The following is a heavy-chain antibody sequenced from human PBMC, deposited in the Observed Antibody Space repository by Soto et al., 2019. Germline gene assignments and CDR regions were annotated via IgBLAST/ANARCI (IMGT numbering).Heavy chain of an antibody. D-gene: IGHD6-13*01. CDR2: ISYDGSNK. V-gene: IGHV3-30*18. CDR3: AKDIAGPGWFDP. J-gene: IGHJ5*02. Sequence: GGSLRLSCAATGFIFSSYWMSWVRQAPGKGLEWVAVISYDGSNKYYADSVKGRFTISRDNSKNTLYLQMNSLRAEDTAVYYCAKDIAGPGWFDPWGQGTLVTVSS. CDR1: GFIFSSYW.